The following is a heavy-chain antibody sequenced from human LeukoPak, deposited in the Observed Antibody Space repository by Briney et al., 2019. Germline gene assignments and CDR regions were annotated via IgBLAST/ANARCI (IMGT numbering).Heavy chain of an antibody. D-gene: IGHD2-2*01. CDR3: ARGGVVPAAKAYYYYGMDV. CDR2: INHSGST. V-gene: IGHV4-34*01. CDR1: GGSFSGYY. Sequence: SETLSLTCAVYGGSFSGYYWSWIRQPPGKGLEWIGEINHSGSTNYNPSLKSRVTISVDTSKNQFSLKLSSVTAADTAVYYCARGGVVPAAKAYYYYGMDVWGQGTTVTVPS. J-gene: IGHJ6*02.